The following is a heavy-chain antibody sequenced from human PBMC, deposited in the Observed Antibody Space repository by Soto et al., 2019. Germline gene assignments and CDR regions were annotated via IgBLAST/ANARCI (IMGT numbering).Heavy chain of an antibody. D-gene: IGHD5-18*01. V-gene: IGHV3-21*01. CDR1: GFTFSGYS. CDR2: ISSSSSYI. Sequence: GGSLRLSCAASGFTFSGYSMNWVRQAPGKGLEWVSSISSSSSYIYYADSVKGRFTISRDNAKNSLYLQMNSLRAEDTAVYYCARDISLSSGYSYGYTVDYWGQGTLVTVSS. CDR3: ARDISLSSGYSYGYTVDY. J-gene: IGHJ4*02.